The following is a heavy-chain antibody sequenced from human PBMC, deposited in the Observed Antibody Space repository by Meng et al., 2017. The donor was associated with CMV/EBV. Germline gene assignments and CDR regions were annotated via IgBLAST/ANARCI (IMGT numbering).Heavy chain of an antibody. J-gene: IGHJ5*02. CDR3: ARGHDFWSGYYLFDP. Sequence: GSGSSGSYYWTWTRQPPGKGLEWIGYAYYSGGANYSPSLKSRVTILIDASKNQFSLELTSVTAADTAVYYCARGHDFWSGYYLFDPWGQGTLVTVSS. CDR2: AYYSGGA. CDR1: GSGSSGSYY. V-gene: IGHV4-61*01. D-gene: IGHD3-3*01.